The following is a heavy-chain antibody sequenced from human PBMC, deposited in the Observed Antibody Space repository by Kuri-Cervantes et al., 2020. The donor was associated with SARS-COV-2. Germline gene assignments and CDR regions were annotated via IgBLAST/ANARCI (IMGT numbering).Heavy chain of an antibody. J-gene: IGHJ4*02. D-gene: IGHD3-16*02. V-gene: IGHV1-69*05. Sequence: SVKVSCKASGGTFSSYAISWVRQAPGQGLEWMGGIIPIFGTANYAQKLQGRVTMTTGTSTSTAYMELRSLRSDDTAVYYCASLLSNRGEYYFDYWGQGTLVTVSS. CDR3: ASLLSNRGEYYFDY. CDR2: IIPIFGTA. CDR1: GGTFSSYA.